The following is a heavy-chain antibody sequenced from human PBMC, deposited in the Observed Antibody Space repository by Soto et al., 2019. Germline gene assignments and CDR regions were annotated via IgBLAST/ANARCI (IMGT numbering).Heavy chain of an antibody. Sequence: SVKVSCKASGGTFSSYTISWVRQAPGQGLEWMGRIIPILGIANYAQKFQGRVTITADKSTSTAYMELSSLRSEDTAVYYCASPSPNNGDYVFDYWGQGTLVTVSS. CDR2: IIPILGIA. D-gene: IGHD4-17*01. V-gene: IGHV1-69*02. J-gene: IGHJ4*02. CDR1: GGTFSSYT. CDR3: ASPSPNNGDYVFDY.